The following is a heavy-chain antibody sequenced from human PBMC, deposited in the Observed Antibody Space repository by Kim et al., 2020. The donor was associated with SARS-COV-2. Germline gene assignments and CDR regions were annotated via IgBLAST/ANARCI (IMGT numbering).Heavy chain of an antibody. D-gene: IGHD6-19*01. CDR2: ISDGGSNI. CDR1: GFTFNTYV. J-gene: IGHJ3*02. V-gene: IGHV3-23*01. CDR3: AKIVGSTGWGSRAFDI. Sequence: GGSLRLSCAASGFTFNTYVMSWVRQAPGKGLEWVSVISDGGSNIFYADSVKGRFTISRDNSKNMLYLQMNSLRAEDTAMYYCAKIVGSTGWGSRAFDIWGQGTMVTVSS.